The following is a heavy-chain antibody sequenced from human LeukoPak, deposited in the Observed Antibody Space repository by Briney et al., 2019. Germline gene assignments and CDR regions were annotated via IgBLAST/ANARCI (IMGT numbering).Heavy chain of an antibody. CDR2: INSDGGST. Sequence: GGSLRLSCAASGFTFSSYWMHWVRQAPGKGLVWVSRINSDGGSTSYADSVKGRFTISRDNAKNTLYLQMNSLRAEDTVVYYCASLGGSSGSSDYWGQGTLVTVSS. CDR1: GFTFSSYW. CDR3: ASLGGSSGSSDY. D-gene: IGHD3-10*01. J-gene: IGHJ4*02. V-gene: IGHV3-74*01.